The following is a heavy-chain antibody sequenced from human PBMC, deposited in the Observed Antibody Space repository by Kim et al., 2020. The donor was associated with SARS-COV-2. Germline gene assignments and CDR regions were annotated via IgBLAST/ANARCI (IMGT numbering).Heavy chain of an antibody. D-gene: IGHD1-26*01. Sequence: YAQKFQGRVTITADKATSTAYMELSSLRSEDTAVYYCARDYTTGYYGMDVWGQGTTVTVSS. J-gene: IGHJ6*02. CDR3: ARDYTTGYYGMDV. V-gene: IGHV1-69*04.